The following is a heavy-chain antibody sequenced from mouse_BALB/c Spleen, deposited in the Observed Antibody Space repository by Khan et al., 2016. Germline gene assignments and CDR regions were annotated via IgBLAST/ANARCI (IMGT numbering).Heavy chain of an antibody. CDR3: ASPIYYDYDVGAVDF. D-gene: IGHD2-4*01. V-gene: IGHV1-9*01. CDR1: GYTFSNYW. Sequence: VQLQESGADLMKPGASVRISCKATGYTFSNYWIEWVKQRPGHGLEWIGEILPGNDDTNYNEKFQGKATFTADISSNTAYMQLSSPTSGDSAVDYCASPIYYDYDVGAVDFWGQGTSVTVSS. CDR2: ILPGNDDT. J-gene: IGHJ4*01.